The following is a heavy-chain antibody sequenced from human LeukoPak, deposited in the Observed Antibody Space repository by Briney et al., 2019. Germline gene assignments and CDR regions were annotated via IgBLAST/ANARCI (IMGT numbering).Heavy chain of an antibody. D-gene: IGHD6-13*01. CDR3: ARDPDSSSFDY. CDR2: IRYDGTVK. J-gene: IGHJ4*02. CDR1: GLNFGTSW. Sequence: GGSLRLSCTASGLNFGTSWRSWFRHSPGKGLEFLANIRYDGTVKNYMDSVKGRFTISRDNPKNSLYLQMDSLRADDTAVYYCARDPDSSSFDYWGQGVLVTVSS. V-gene: IGHV3-7*01.